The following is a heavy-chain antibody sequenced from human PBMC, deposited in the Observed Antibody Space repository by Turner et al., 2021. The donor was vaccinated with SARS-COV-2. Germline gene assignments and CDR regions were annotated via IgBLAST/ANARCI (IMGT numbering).Heavy chain of an antibody. CDR1: GFTFSSYG. V-gene: IGHV3-30*18. D-gene: IGHD4-4*01. Sequence: QVQLVESGGGVVQPGRSLRLSGAASGFTFSSYGMHWVRQAPGKGLEWVAVTSYDVSNKYYADSVKGRFTISRDNSKNTLYLQMNSLRAEDTAVYYCAKQQGLYSNPMYYFDYWGQGTLVTVSS. CDR2: TSYDVSNK. J-gene: IGHJ4*02. CDR3: AKQQGLYSNPMYYFDY.